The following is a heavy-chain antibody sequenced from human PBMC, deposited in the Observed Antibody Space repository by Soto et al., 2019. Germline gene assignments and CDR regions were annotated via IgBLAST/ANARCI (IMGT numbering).Heavy chain of an antibody. V-gene: IGHV3-30-3*01. D-gene: IGHD4-17*01. J-gene: IGHJ4*02. CDR1: GFTFSSYS. CDR3: ARDFRSGPYGENFDY. CDR2: IAYDGSNK. Sequence: VGSLRLSCAASGFTFSSYSMNWVRQTPGKGLEWVGVIAYDGSNKYYAESVKGRFTISRDNSKNTLYVQMNSLRVEDTAVYYCARDFRSGPYGENFDYWGQGTLVTVSS.